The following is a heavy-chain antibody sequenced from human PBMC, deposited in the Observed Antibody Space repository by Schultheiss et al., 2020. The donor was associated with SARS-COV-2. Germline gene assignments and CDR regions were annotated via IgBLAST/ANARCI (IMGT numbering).Heavy chain of an antibody. V-gene: IGHV3-23*01. D-gene: IGHD3-3*01. CDR3: AREGDWSGYYPGWFDP. J-gene: IGHJ5*02. CDR1: GFTFSSYA. CDR2: ISGSGGFT. Sequence: GGSLRLSCAASGFTFSSYAMSWVRQAPGKGLEWVSAISGSGGFTYYADSVKGRFTISRDNSKNTLYLQMNSLRAEDTAVYYCAREGDWSGYYPGWFDPWGQGTLVTVSS.